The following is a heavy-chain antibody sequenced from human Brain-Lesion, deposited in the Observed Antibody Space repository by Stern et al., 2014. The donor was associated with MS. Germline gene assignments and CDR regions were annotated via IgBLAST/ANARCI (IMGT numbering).Heavy chain of an antibody. CDR1: GFNFSSYW. D-gene: IGHD3-16*01. CDR3: ARGVGDY. V-gene: IGHV3-74*02. CDR2: INRDGSDP. J-gene: IGHJ4*02. Sequence: EVQLVESGGGLVQPGGSLRLSCAASGFNFSSYWMHWVRHFPGKGLFWVSQINRDGSDPSYADSVKGRFSISRDNIRNMLYLRMTSLRAEDTAVYYCARGVGDYWGQGARVTVSS.